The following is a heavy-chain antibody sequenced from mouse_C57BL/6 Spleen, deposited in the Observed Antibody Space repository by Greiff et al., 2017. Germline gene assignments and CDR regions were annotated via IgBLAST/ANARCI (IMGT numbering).Heavy chain of an antibody. CDR1: GYTFTSYW. D-gene: IGHD1-1*01. Sequence: LQESGAELAKPGASVKLSCKASGYTFTSYWMHWVKQRPGQGLEWIGYINPSSGYTKYNQKFKDKATFTADKSSSTAYMQLSSLTYEDSAVYYWARNGGALYYGSRYFDYWGQGTTLTVSS. CDR3: ARNGGALYYGSRYFDY. J-gene: IGHJ2*01. V-gene: IGHV1-7*01. CDR2: INPSSGYT.